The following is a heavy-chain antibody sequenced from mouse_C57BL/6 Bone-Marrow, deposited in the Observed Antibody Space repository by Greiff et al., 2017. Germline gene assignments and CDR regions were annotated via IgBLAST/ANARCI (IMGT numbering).Heavy chain of an antibody. CDR3: TRFYYGSSYAY. V-gene: IGHV14-4*01. Sequence: VQLQQSGAELVRPGASVKLSCKASGYTIQDDCMHWVKQRPEQGLEWIGWIDPENGDTEYASKFQGKATMTADTSSNTAYLQLSSLTSEDTAVXYCTRFYYGSSYAYWGQGTLVTVSA. CDR2: IDPENGDT. CDR1: GYTIQDDC. D-gene: IGHD1-1*01. J-gene: IGHJ3*01.